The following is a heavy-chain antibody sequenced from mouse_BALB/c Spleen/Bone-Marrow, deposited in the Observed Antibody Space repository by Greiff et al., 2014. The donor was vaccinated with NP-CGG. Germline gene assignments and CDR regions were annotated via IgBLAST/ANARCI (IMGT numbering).Heavy chain of an antibody. D-gene: IGHD1-1*01. J-gene: IGHJ2*01. CDR2: IYPGDGDT. V-gene: IGHV1-80*01. CDR3: ARRGYYYGSSYVDY. CDR1: GYAFSSYW. Sequence: QVQLQQSGAELVRPGSSVKISCKASGYAFSSYWMNWVKQRPGQGLEWIGQIYPGDGDTNYNGKFKGEATLTADKSSSTAYMQLSSLTSEDSAVYFCARRGYYYGSSYVDYWGQGTTLTVSS.